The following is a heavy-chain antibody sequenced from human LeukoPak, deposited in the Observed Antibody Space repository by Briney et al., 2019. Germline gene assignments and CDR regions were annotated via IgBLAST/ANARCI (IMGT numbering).Heavy chain of an antibody. Sequence: GASVKVSCKASGGTISSYAISRVRQAPGQGVQGMGGIVPIFGTADYAQKCQGRVTITTDESTSTEYMELSSLRYEDTAMYYCARRSTSQYCSGGSCYATNYYYMDVWGKGTTVTVSS. CDR1: GGTISSYA. J-gene: IGHJ6*03. CDR3: ARRSTSQYCSGGSCYATNYYYMDV. V-gene: IGHV1-69*05. D-gene: IGHD2-15*01. CDR2: IVPIFGTA.